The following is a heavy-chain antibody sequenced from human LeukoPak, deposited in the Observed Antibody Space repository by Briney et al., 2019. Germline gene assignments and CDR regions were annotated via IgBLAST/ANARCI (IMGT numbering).Heavy chain of an antibody. V-gene: IGHV3-30*04. D-gene: IGHD1-26*01. CDR1: GFTFSTYA. CDR3: ARGGYSGKYHSEFSDS. J-gene: IGHJ4*02. CDR2: ISYDGSDK. Sequence: PGRSLRLSCAASGFTFSTYAMHWVRQAPGKGLEWRAVISYDGSDKYYADSVKGRFTISRDNSKNTLYLQMSSLRAEDTAMYYCARGGYSGKYHSEFSDSWGQGTLVTVSS.